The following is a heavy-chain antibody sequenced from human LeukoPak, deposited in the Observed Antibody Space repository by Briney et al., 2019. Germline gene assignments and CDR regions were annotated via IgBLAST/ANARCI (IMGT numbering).Heavy chain of an antibody. Sequence: GGALKISLNGSGFRFTSYCNGWVRPMPGKGPEWMGIIYPGDSDTRYSPSFQGQVTISADKSISTAYLQCSSLQASDPAMYYCARSPTASSSSWFDPWGQGTLVTVSS. CDR2: IYPGDSDT. CDR1: GFRFTSYC. J-gene: IGHJ5*02. CDR3: ARSPTASSSSWFDP. V-gene: IGHV5-51*01. D-gene: IGHD6-6*01.